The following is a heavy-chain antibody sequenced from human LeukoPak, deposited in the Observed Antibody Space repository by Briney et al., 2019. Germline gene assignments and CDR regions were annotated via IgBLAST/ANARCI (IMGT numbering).Heavy chain of an antibody. V-gene: IGHV3-7*05. CDR3: ARKMNIVGAQGWGYGLDV. J-gene: IGHJ6*02. D-gene: IGHD1-26*01. Sequence: GGSLRLSCAASGFTFSTCWMSWVRQAPGKGLEWVANIKHDGSDKKYVDSVKGRFTISRDNAKRSLYLQMNSLRAEDTAVYYCARKMNIVGAQGWGYGLDVWGHGTTVTVSS. CDR2: IKHDGSDK. CDR1: GFTFSTCW.